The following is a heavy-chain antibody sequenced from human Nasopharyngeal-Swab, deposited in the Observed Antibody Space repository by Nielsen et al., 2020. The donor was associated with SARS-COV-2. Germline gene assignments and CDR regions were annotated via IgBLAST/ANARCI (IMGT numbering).Heavy chain of an antibody. CDR2: INHSGST. J-gene: IGHJ5*02. Sequence: WIRQPPGKGLEWIGEINHSGSTNYNPSLKSRVTISVDTSKNQFSLKLSSVTAADTAVYYCARKSGVLEQQLVRGRWFDPWGQGTLVRLL. D-gene: IGHD6-13*01. CDR3: ARKSGVLEQQLVRGRWFDP. V-gene: IGHV4-34*01.